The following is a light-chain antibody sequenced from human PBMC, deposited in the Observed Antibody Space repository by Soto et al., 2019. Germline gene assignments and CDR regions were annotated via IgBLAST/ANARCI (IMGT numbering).Light chain of an antibody. J-gene: IGKJ1*01. CDR1: QSVGSY. CDR3: QQFDNWPWT. V-gene: IGKV3-11*01. Sequence: EIVFTHSPATLSFSPDERATLSCRASQSVGSYLAWFQQTPGQAPRLLIYDTSNRATGIPARFSGSGSGTDFTLTISSLQSEDFAVYYCQQFDNWPWTFGQGTKVDIK. CDR2: DTS.